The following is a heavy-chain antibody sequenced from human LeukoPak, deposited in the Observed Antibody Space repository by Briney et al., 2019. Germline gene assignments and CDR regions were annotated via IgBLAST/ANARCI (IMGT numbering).Heavy chain of an antibody. Sequence: GGPLRLSCAASGFTFSSYGMHWVRQAPGKGLEWVALIWYDGSNKYYADSVKGRFTISRDNSKNTLYLQMNSLRAEDTAVYYCARDLRDYWGQGTLVTVSS. J-gene: IGHJ4*02. V-gene: IGHV3-33*01. CDR1: GFTFSSYG. CDR2: IWYDGSNK. CDR3: ARDLRDY.